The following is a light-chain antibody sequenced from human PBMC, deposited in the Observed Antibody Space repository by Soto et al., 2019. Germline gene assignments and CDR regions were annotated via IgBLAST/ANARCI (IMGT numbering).Light chain of an antibody. Sequence: QSALTQPPSASGSPGQSVTISCTGGSRDVVGYGYVSWHQQHPGKTPKLLIYEVNKRPYGVPDRFYGSKSGNTASLTVSGLEADDGADYYCRSYVGGNDPLVLFGGGTKLPV. V-gene: IGLV2-8*01. J-gene: IGLJ2*01. CDR1: SRDVVGYGY. CDR3: RSYVGGNDPLVL. CDR2: EVN.